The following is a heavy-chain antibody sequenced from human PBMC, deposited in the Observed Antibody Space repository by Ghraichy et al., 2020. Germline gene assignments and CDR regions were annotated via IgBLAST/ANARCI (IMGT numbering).Heavy chain of an antibody. J-gene: IGHJ6*03. CDR2: MNPNSGNT. D-gene: IGHD6-6*01. CDR3: ARALRARPHYYYYMDV. V-gene: IGHV1-8*01. Sequence: APVKVSCKASGYTFTSYDINWVRQATGQGLEWMGWMNPNSGNTGYAQKFQGRVTMTRNTSISTAYMELSSLRSEDTAVYYCARALRARPHYYYYMDVWGKGTTVTVSS. CDR1: GYTFTSYD.